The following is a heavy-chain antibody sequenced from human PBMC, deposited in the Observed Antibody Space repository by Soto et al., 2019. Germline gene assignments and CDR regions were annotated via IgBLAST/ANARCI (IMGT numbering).Heavy chain of an antibody. CDR3: ARDYDFWSGYGPNGMDV. Sequence: QVQLLQSGAEVKKPGSSVKVSCKASGGTFSSYAISWVRQAPGQGLEWMGGIIPIFGTANYAQKFQGRVTITADESTSTAYMELSSLRSDETAVYYCARDYDFWSGYGPNGMDVWGQGTTVTVSS. J-gene: IGHJ6*02. V-gene: IGHV1-69*12. CDR2: IIPIFGTA. D-gene: IGHD3-3*01. CDR1: GGTFSSYA.